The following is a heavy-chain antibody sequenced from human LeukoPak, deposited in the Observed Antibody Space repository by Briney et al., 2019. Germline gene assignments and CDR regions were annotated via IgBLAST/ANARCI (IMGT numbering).Heavy chain of an antibody. CDR3: ARDAPATNYYGMDV. CDR2: MYYSGST. Sequence: SSETLSLTCTVSGGSISSSSYYWGWIRQPPGKGLEWIGSMYYSGSTYYNPSLKSRVTTSVDTSKNQFSLKLSSVTAADTAVYYCARDAPATNYYGMDVWGQGTTVTVSS. CDR1: GGSISSSSYY. V-gene: IGHV4-39*02. J-gene: IGHJ6*02. D-gene: IGHD4-11*01.